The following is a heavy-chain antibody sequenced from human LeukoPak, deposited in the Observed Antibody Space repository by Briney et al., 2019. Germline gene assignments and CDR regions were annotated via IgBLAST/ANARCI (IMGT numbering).Heavy chain of an antibody. J-gene: IGHJ6*03. CDR2: IYYSGST. Sequence: SETLSLTCTVSGGSISSSSYYWGWIRQPPGKGLEWIGSIYYSGSTYYNPSLKSRVTISVDTSKNQFSLKLSSVTAADTAVYYCASIVDTAMVKDYYYMDVWGKGTTVTVSS. V-gene: IGHV4-39*01. CDR3: ASIVDTAMVKDYYYMDV. D-gene: IGHD5-18*01. CDR1: GGSISSSSYY.